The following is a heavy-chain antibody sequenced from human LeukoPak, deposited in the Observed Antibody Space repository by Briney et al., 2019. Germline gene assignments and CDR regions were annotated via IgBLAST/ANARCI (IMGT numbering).Heavy chain of an antibody. V-gene: IGHV1-58*01. CDR3: AAVPKYYYDSSGHQVGDKPPTFDY. D-gene: IGHD3-22*01. J-gene: IGHJ4*02. Sequence: GTSVKVSCKASGFTFTSSAVQWVRQARGQRLEWIGWIVVGSGNTNYAQKFQERVTITRDMSTSTAYMELSSLRSEDTAVYYCAAVPKYYYDSSGHQVGDKPPTFDYWGQGTLVTVSS. CDR1: GFTFTSSA. CDR2: IVVGSGNT.